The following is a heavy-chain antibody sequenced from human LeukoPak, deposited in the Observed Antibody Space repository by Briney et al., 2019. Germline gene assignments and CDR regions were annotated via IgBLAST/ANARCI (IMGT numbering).Heavy chain of an antibody. D-gene: IGHD4-17*01. J-gene: IGHJ6*03. CDR2: ISGSGGST. CDR1: GFTFSSYG. CDR3: AKTTVTTGSKGEHYMDV. Sequence: PGGTLRLSCAASGFTFSSYGMSWVRQAPGKGLEWVSAISGSGGSTYYAGSVKGRFTISRDNSKNTLYLQMNSLRAEDTAVYYCAKTTVTTGSKGEHYMDVWGKGTTVTISS. V-gene: IGHV3-23*01.